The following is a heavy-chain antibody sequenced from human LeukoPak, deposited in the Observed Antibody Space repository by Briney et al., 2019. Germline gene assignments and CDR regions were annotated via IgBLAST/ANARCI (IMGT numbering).Heavy chain of an antibody. D-gene: IGHD5-18*01. CDR2: ISGSGGST. J-gene: IGHJ4*02. CDR3: AKDISLPPYSYGGNFDY. Sequence: PGGSLRLSCAASGFTFSSYAMSWVRQAPGKGLEWVSAISGSGGSTYYADSVKGRFTISRDNSKNTLYLQMNSLRAEDTAVYYCAKDISLPPYSYGGNFDYWGQGTLVTVSS. CDR1: GFTFSSYA. V-gene: IGHV3-23*01.